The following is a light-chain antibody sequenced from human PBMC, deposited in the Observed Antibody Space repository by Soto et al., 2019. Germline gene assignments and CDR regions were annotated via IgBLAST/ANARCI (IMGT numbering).Light chain of an antibody. Sequence: DIQMTQSPSTLSGSVGDRVTITCRASQSISSWLAWYQQRPGKAPKLLIYKASSLESGVPSTFSGRGSGTEFTLTISSLQPDDFATYYCQQYKIYLYTFGLGTKVDIK. V-gene: IGKV1-5*03. CDR3: QQYKIYLYT. CDR2: KAS. CDR1: QSISSW. J-gene: IGKJ2*01.